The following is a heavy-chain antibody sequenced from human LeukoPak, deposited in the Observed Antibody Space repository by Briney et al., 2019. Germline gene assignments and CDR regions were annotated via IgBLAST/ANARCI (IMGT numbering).Heavy chain of an antibody. CDR1: GGTFSSYA. J-gene: IGHJ6*03. CDR2: IIPIFGTA. Sequence: SVKVSCKDSGGTFSSYAISWVRQAPGQGLEWMGRIIPIFGTANYAQKFQGRVTITTDESTSAAYMELSSLRSEDTAVYYCARGGRDGYPYYYYYMDVWGKGTTVTVSS. CDR3: ARGGRDGYPYYYYYMDV. D-gene: IGHD5-24*01. V-gene: IGHV1-69*05.